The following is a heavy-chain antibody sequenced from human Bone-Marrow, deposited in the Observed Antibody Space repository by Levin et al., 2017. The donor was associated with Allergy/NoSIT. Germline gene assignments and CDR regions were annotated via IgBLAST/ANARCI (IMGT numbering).Heavy chain of an antibody. CDR3: ARGHTAAGRSTFDS. V-gene: IGHV3-74*01. J-gene: IGHJ4*02. Sequence: GGSLRLSCAASGFTFSSYWMHWVRQVPGKGLVSVSRINSDGSSTNYADSVKGRFTISRDNGMNTLYLQMNSLRAEDTAVYFCARGHTAAGRSTFDSWGQGTLVTVSS. CDR2: INSDGSST. D-gene: IGHD6-13*01. CDR1: GFTFSSYW.